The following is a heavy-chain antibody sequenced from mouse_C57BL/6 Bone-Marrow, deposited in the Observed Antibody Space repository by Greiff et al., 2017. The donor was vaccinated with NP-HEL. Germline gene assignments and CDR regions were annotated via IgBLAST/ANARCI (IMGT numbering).Heavy chain of an antibody. D-gene: IGHD1-1*01. Sequence: EVQRVESGGGLVKPGGSLKLSCAASGFTFSSYAMSWVRQTPEKRLEWVATISDGGSYTYYPDNVKGRFTISRDNAKNNLYLQMSHLKSEDTAMYYCATYYPYWGQGTLVTVSA. V-gene: IGHV5-4*01. CDR2: ISDGGSYT. J-gene: IGHJ3*01. CDR1: GFTFSSYA. CDR3: ATYYPY.